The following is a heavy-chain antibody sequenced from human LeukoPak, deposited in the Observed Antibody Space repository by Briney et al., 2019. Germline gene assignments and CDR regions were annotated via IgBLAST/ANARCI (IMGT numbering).Heavy chain of an antibody. V-gene: IGHV3-48*03. CDR2: IAGSDTTT. D-gene: IGHD3-22*01. J-gene: IGHJ4*02. CDR3: TTLGYHLDS. Sequence: GGSLRLSCAASGFPFSAYEMNWVPQAPGKGLEWVSYIAGSDTTTYYADSVKGRFTIFRDNAKNSLYLQMNSLRAEDTALYYCTTLGYHLDSWGQGTLVTVSS. CDR1: GFPFSAYE.